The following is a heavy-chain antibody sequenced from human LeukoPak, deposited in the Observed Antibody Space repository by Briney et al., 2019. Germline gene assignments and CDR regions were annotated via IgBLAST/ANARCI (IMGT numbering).Heavy chain of an antibody. J-gene: IGHJ4*02. CDR1: GFTFSSYS. V-gene: IGHV3-21*01. D-gene: IGHD2-2*01. CDR3: ARSHPHIVVVPAALPDY. CDR2: ISSSSSYI. Sequence: GGSLRLSCAASGFTFSSYSMNWVRQAPGKGLEWVSSISSSSSYIYYADSVKGRFTISRDNAKNSLYLQMNSLRAEDTAVYTCARSHPHIVVVPAALPDYCGQGPLVTVSS.